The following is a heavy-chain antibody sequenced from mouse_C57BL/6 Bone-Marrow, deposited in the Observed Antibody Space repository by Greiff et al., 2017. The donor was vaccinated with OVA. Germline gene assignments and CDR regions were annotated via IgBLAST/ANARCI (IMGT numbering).Heavy chain of an antibody. CDR1: GFTFSSYA. V-gene: IGHV5-4*03. CDR2: ISDGGSYT. D-gene: IGHD1-1*01. J-gene: IGHJ4*01. CDR3: ARRTTVGAIYAMDY. Sequence: EVMLVESGGGLVKPGGSLKLSCAASGFTFSSYAMSWVRQTPEKRLEWVATISDGGSYTYYPDNVKGRFTISRDNAKNNLYLQMSHLKSEDTAMYYGARRTTVGAIYAMDYWGQGTSVTVSS.